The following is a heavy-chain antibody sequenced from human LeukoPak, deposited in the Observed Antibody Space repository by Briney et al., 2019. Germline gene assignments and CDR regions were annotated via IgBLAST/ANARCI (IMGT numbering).Heavy chain of an antibody. J-gene: IGHJ4*02. CDR1: GFTFSSYG. CDR3: AKDTADTVPDY. D-gene: IGHD5-18*01. Sequence: GGSLRLSCAASGFTFSSYGMHWVRQAPGKGLEWVAVISYDGSNKYYADSVKGRFTISRDNSKNTLYLQMNSLRAEDTAVYYCAKDTADTVPDYWGQGTLVTVSS. CDR2: ISYDGSNK. V-gene: IGHV3-30*18.